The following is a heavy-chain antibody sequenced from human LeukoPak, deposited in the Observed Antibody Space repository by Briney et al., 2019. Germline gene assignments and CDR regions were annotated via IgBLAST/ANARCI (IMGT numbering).Heavy chain of an antibody. CDR2: ISSSGSTI. Sequence: GGSLRHSCAASGFTFSDYYMSWIRQAPGKELEWVSYISSSGSTIYYADSVKGRFTISRDNAKNSLYLQMNSLRAEDTAVYYCARGQGQQLVQNYYYYMDVWGKGTTVTVSS. CDR1: GFTFSDYY. V-gene: IGHV3-11*04. D-gene: IGHD6-13*01. CDR3: ARGQGQQLVQNYYYYMDV. J-gene: IGHJ6*03.